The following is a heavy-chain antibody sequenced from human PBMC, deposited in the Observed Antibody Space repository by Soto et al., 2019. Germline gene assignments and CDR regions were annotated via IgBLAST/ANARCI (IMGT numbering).Heavy chain of an antibody. D-gene: IGHD2-2*01. Sequence: ASVKVSCKASGYIFIDYYINWVRQAPGQGLEWMGWINPNSGGTKYAEQFQGRVTMTTDTSITTAYMELSGLRSDDTAVYYCVRPYCGSNSCHDWFDPWGQGTPVTVSS. V-gene: IGHV1-2*02. J-gene: IGHJ5*02. CDR3: VRPYCGSNSCHDWFDP. CDR2: INPNSGGT. CDR1: GYIFIDYY.